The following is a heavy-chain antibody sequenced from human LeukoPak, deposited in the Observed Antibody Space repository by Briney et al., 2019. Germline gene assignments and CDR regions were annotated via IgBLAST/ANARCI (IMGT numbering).Heavy chain of an antibody. J-gene: IGHJ4*02. Sequence: PSETLSLTCTVSGGSISSSSYYWGWIRQPPGKGLEWIGSIYYSGSTYYNPSLKSRVTISVDTSKNQFSLKLSSVTAADTAVYYCARLVVPDYFDYWGQGTLVTVSS. CDR1: GGSISSSSYY. V-gene: IGHV4-39*01. CDR3: ARLVVPDYFDY. CDR2: IYYSGST. D-gene: IGHD2-2*01.